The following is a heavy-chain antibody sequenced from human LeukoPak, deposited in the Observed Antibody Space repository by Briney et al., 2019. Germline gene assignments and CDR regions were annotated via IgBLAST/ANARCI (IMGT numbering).Heavy chain of an antibody. CDR2: ICWWGSI. D-gene: IGHD3-10*01. J-gene: IGHJ5*02. CDR3: ARASRPYYYASGPTSFDP. V-gene: IGHV4-39*07. Sequence: SETLSLTCTVSGGSMSSSMEYGGWSRQPPGEVLEWIGWICWWGSIHNIRAGTSRVTISVDTSKNQFSLKLSSATAADTAVYYSARASRPYYYASGPTSFDPWGQGTLVTVSS. CDR1: GGSMSSSMEY.